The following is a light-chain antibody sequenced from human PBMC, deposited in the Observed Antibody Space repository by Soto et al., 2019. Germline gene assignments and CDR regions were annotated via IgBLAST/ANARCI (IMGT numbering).Light chain of an antibody. Sequence: QSALTQPASVSGSPGQSSTISCTGTNSYVGGYNYISWYQQHPGKAPKFIIYDVRNRPSGVSNRFSGSRSGNTASLTISGLQAEDEADYYCSSYTSSSTVIFGGGTKLTVL. J-gene: IGLJ2*01. CDR2: DVR. V-gene: IGLV2-14*01. CDR1: NSYVGGYNY. CDR3: SSYTSSSTVI.